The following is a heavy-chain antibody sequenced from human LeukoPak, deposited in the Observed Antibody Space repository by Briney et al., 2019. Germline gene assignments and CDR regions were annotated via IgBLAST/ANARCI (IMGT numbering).Heavy chain of an antibody. J-gene: IGHJ4*02. CDR2: VYYSGST. D-gene: IGHD6-6*01. CDR1: GGSISSYC. CDR3: ARDLFHSSSSPTDY. V-gene: IGHV4-59*01. Sequence: TSETLSLTCTVSGGSISSYCWSWIRQPPGKGLEWIGYVYYSGSTNYNPSLKSRVTISVDTSKNQFSLKLSSVTAADTAVYYCARDLFHSSSSPTDYWGQGTLVTVSS.